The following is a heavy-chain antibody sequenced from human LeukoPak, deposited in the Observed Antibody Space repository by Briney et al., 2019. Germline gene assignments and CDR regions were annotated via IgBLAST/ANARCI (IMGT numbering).Heavy chain of an antibody. CDR3: AKDRRYFDWLLGGYFDY. D-gene: IGHD3-9*01. CDR1: GFTFSSYA. J-gene: IGHJ4*02. CDR2: VSGSGSST. Sequence: QPGGSLRLSCAASGFTFSSYAMSWVRQAPGKGLEWVSAVSGSGSSTYYADSVKGRFTISRDNSKNTLYLQMNSLGAEDTAVYYCAKDRRYFDWLLGGYFDYWGQGTLVTVSS. V-gene: IGHV3-23*01.